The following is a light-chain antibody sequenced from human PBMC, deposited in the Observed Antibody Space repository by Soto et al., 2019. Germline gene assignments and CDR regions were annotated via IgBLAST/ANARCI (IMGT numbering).Light chain of an antibody. Sequence: QSALTQPRSVSGSPGQSVTISCTGTSSDVGAYNYVSWYQHHPGKAPKVTIYDVSERPSGVPDRFSGSKSDNKASLTVSGLQAEDEDDYYCCSYAGSYSWVFGGGTKLTVL. V-gene: IGLV2-11*01. CDR1: SSDVGAYNY. CDR2: DVS. J-gene: IGLJ3*02. CDR3: CSYAGSYSWV.